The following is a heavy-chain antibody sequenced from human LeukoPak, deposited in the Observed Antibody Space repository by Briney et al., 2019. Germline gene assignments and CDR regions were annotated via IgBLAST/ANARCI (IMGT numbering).Heavy chain of an antibody. CDR2: IYYSGST. V-gene: IGHV4-61*05. Sequence: PSETLSLTCTVSGGSISSSSYYWGWIRQPPGKGLEWIGYIYYSGSTNYNPSLKSRVTISADTSKNQFSLKLSSVTAADTAVYYCARVGLNTAMDYWGQGTLVTVSS. CDR1: GGSISSSSYY. D-gene: IGHD5-18*01. CDR3: ARVGLNTAMDY. J-gene: IGHJ4*02.